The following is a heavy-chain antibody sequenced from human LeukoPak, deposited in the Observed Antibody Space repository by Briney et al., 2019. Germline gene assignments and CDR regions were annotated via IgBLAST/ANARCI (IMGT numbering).Heavy chain of an antibody. CDR2: INRDGTKT. D-gene: IGHD6-13*01. CDR3: ATAPAAADSS. J-gene: IGHJ5*02. Sequence: GGSLRLSGAASGFTFTSFWMTWVRQSPGKGLEWVANINRDGTKTTYVDSVKGRFTISRDNAKNSLFLHMSSLRAEDTAVYYCATAPAAADSSWGQGTLVAVSS. CDR1: GFTFTSFW. V-gene: IGHV3-7*01.